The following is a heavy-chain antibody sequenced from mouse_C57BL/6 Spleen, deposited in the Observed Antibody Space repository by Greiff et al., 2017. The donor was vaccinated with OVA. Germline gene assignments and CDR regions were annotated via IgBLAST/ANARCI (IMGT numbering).Heavy chain of an antibody. CDR3: AGRTDFDY. V-gene: IGHV1-81*01. CDR2: IYPRSGNT. D-gene: IGHD1-1*01. CDR1: GYTFTSYG. Sequence: VQLQQSGAELARPGASVKLSCKASGYTFTSYGISWVKQRTGQGLEWIGEIYPRSGNTYYNEKFKGKATLTADKSSSTAYMELRSLTSEDSAVYFCAGRTDFDYWGQGTTLTFSS. J-gene: IGHJ2*01.